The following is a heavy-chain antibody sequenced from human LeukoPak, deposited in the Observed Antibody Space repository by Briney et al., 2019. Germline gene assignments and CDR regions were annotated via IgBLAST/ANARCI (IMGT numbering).Heavy chain of an antibody. CDR1: GFTFSSHG. D-gene: IGHD5-18*01. V-gene: IGHV3-48*04. CDR2: ISSSSTTI. CDR3: ARVGHSYGVDY. Sequence: GGSLRLSCAASGFTFSSHGMNWVRQAPGKGLEWISYISSSSTTIYYADSVKGRFTISRDNAKNSLYLQMNSLRAEDTAVYYCARVGHSYGVDYWGQGILVTVSS. J-gene: IGHJ4*02.